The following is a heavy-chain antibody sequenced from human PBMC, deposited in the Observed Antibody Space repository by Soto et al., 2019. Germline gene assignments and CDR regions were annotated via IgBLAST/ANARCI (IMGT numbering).Heavy chain of an antibody. CDR2: INPSGGST. V-gene: IGHV1-46*01. D-gene: IGHD3-3*01. CDR1: GYTLTSYY. Sequence: GASVKVSCKASGYTLTSYYMHWVRQAPGQGLEWMGIINPSGGSTSYAQKFQGRVTMTRDTSTSTVYMELSSLRSEDTAVYYCARDLGITIFGVVTLHTSYYFDYWGQGTLVTVSS. J-gene: IGHJ4*02. CDR3: ARDLGITIFGVVTLHTSYYFDY.